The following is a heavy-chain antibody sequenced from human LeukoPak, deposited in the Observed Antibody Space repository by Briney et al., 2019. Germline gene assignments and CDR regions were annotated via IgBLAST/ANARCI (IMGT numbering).Heavy chain of an antibody. D-gene: IGHD3-22*01. J-gene: IGHJ4*02. CDR2: ISSSSSYI. CDR3: AREFYDSSGYRYFDY. CDR1: GFTFRSYS. Sequence: GGSLRLSCAASGFTFRSYSMNWVRQAPGKGLEWVSSISSSSSYIYYADSVKGRFTISRDNAKNSLYLQMNSLRAEDTAVYYCAREFYDSSGYRYFDYWGQGTLVTVSS. V-gene: IGHV3-21*01.